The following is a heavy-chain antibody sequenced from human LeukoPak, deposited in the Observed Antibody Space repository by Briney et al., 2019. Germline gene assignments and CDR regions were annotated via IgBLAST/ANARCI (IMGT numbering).Heavy chain of an antibody. CDR2: IYYRGST. D-gene: IGHD3-22*01. V-gene: IGHV4-31*03. Sequence: SETLSLTCTVSGGSISSGGYYWSWIRQHPGKGLEWIGYIYYRGSTYYNPSLKSRVTISVDTSKNQFSPNLSSVTAADTAVYYCARSVFLGGCYYGGWFDPWGQGTLVTVSS. J-gene: IGHJ5*02. CDR1: GGSISSGGYY. CDR3: ARSVFLGGCYYGGWFDP.